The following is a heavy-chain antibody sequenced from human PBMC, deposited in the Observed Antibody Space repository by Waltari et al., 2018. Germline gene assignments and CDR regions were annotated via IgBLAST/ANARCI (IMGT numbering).Heavy chain of an antibody. Sequence: HVQLQESGPGLVKPSETLSLTCTVSGYSISSGYYWGWIRQPPGKGLEWIGSIYHSVSTNYNPSRKSRVTLSADTSKNLFSLKLNSVTAADTAVYYCVTSTGTVTSGFYYYYMDVWAKGTTVTVSS. D-gene: IGHD4-17*01. CDR1: GYSISSGYY. J-gene: IGHJ6*03. CDR2: IYHSVST. V-gene: IGHV4-38-2*02. CDR3: VTSTGTVTSGFYYYYMDV.